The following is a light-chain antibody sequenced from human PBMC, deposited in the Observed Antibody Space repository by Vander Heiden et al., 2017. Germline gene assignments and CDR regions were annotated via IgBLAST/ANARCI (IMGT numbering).Light chain of an antibody. CDR2: QDS. V-gene: IGLV3-1*01. CDR1: KLGDKY. CDR3: QAWDSSILV. Sequence: SYELTQPPSVSVSPGQTASITCSGDKLGDKYACWYQQKPGQSPVRVIYQDSKRPSGIPERFSGSNSGNTATLNISGTQAMDESDYYCQAWDSSILVFGGGTKLTVL. J-gene: IGLJ2*01.